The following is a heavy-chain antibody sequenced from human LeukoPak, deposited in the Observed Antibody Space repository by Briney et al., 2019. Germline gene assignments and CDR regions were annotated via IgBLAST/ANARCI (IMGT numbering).Heavy chain of an antibody. CDR1: GYSFTSNV. CDR2: ISAYNGNT. CDR3: AREGLDY. J-gene: IGHJ4*02. Sequence: ASVKVSCKASGYSFTSNVISWVRQAPGQGLEWMGWISAYNGNTNYAQKFQGRVTITKNTPISTAYMELSSLRSEDTAVYYCAREGLDYWGQGTLVTVSS. V-gene: IGHV1-18*01.